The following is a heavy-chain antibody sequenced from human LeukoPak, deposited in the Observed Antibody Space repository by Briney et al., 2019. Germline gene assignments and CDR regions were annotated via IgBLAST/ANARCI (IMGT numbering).Heavy chain of an antibody. V-gene: IGHV3-9*01. CDR2: ISWNSGSI. D-gene: IGHD3-10*01. CDR1: GFTFDDYA. Sequence: GGSLRLSCAASGFTFDDYAMHWVRQAPGKGLEWVSGISWNSGSIGYADSVKGRFTISRDNAKKSLYLQMNSLRAEDTALYYCAKVNMVRGVIDYMDVWGKGTTVTVSS. CDR3: AKVNMVRGVIDYMDV. J-gene: IGHJ6*03.